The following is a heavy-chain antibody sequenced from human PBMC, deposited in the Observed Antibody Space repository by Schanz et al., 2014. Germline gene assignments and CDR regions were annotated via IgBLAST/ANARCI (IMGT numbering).Heavy chain of an antibody. Sequence: QVQLQESGPGLVKPSETLSLTCTVSGGSISTYYWSWIRQPPGKGLEWIGYIYYTGHTYYNPSLKSRVAIPVDTSKTPSPLKMFSVTAADTAVYYCARRLRGFDYWGQGTLVTVSS. V-gene: IGHV4-59*08. J-gene: IGHJ4*02. CDR3: ARRLRGFDY. CDR1: GGSISTYY. CDR2: IYYTGHT. D-gene: IGHD4-17*01.